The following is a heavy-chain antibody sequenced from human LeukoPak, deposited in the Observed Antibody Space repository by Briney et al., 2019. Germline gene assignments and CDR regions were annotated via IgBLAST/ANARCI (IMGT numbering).Heavy chain of an antibody. J-gene: IGHJ4*02. CDR2: IVPIFGTA. CDR1: GGTFSSYA. V-gene: IGHV1-69*01. Sequence: SVKVSCKASGGTFSSYAISWVRQAPGQGLEWMGGIVPIFGTANYAQKFQGRVTITADESTSTAYMELSSLRSEDTAVYYCALLGGPATGKGYWGQGTLVTVSS. CDR3: ALLGGPATGKGY. D-gene: IGHD3-16*01.